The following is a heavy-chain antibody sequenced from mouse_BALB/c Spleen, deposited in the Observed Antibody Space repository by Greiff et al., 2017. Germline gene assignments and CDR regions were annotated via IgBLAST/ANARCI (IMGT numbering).Heavy chain of an antibody. V-gene: IGHV5-6*01. CDR1: GFTFSSYG. CDR2: ISSGGSYT. D-gene: IGHD1-1*01. J-gene: IGHJ4*01. CDR3: ARHDHYGSSYDYAMDY. Sequence: EVQLVESGGDLVKPGGSLKLSCAASGFTFSSYGMSWVRQTPDKRLEWVATISSGGSYTYSPDSVQGRFTISRDNAKNTLYLQMSSLKSEDTAMYYCARHDHYGSSYDYAMDYWGQGTSVTVSS.